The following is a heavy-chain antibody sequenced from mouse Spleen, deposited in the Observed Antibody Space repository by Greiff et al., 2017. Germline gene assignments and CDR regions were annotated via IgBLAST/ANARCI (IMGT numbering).Heavy chain of an antibody. Sequence: VQVVESGPGLVQPSQSLSITCTVSGFSLTSYGVHWVRQSPGKGLEWLGVIWSGGSTDYNAAFISRLSISKDNSKSQVFFKMNSLQADDTAIYYCATSTMITSYYAMDYWGQGTSVTVSS. D-gene: IGHD2-4*01. CDR1: GFSLTSYG. CDR3: ATSTMITSYYAMDY. CDR2: IWSGGST. V-gene: IGHV2-2*01. J-gene: IGHJ4*01.